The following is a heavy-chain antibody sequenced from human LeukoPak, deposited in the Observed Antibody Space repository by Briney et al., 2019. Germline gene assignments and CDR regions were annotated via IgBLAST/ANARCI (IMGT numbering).Heavy chain of an antibody. V-gene: IGHV3-23*01. CDR3: AKGDYYDSSGYPYYFDY. Sequence: GGSLRLSCAASGFTFSSYAMSWVRQAPGKGLEWVSAISDSGGSTYYADSVKGRFTISRDNSKNTLYLQMNSLRAEDTAVYYCAKGDYYDSSGYPYYFDYWGQGTLVTVSS. CDR2: ISDSGGST. D-gene: IGHD3-22*01. CDR1: GFTFSSYA. J-gene: IGHJ4*02.